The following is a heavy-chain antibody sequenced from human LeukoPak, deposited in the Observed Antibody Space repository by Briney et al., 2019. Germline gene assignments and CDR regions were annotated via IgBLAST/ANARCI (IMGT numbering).Heavy chain of an antibody. CDR1: GYTFTSYY. Sequence: ASVKVSCKASGYTFTSYYMHWVRQAPGQGLEWMVIINPSGGSTSYAQKFQGRVTMTRDTSTSTVYMELSSLRSEDTAVYYCARDPREVLGYDFWSGYSYYFDYWGQGTLVTVSS. J-gene: IGHJ4*02. CDR2: INPSGGST. D-gene: IGHD3-3*01. CDR3: ARDPREVLGYDFWSGYSYYFDY. V-gene: IGHV1-46*03.